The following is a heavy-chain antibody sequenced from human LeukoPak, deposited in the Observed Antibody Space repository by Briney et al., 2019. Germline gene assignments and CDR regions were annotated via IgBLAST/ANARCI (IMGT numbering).Heavy chain of an antibody. J-gene: IGHJ3*02. CDR1: GGSFSGYY. CDR3: ARGLAGYSSGWYRSKVAFDT. CDR2: INHSGST. D-gene: IGHD6-19*01. Sequence: ASETLSLTCAVYGGSFSGYYWSWIRQPPGKGLEWIGEINHSGSTNYNPSLKSRVTISVDTSKNQFSLKLSSVTAADTAVYYCARGLAGYSSGWYRSKVAFDTWGQGTMVTVSS. V-gene: IGHV4-34*01.